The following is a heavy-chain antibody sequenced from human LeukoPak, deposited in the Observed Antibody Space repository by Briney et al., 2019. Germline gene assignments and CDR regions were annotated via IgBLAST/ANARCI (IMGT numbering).Heavy chain of an antibody. CDR2: INPNSGDT. V-gene: IGHV1-2*04. Sequence: ASVTVSCKASGYTFTGYYMHWVRLAPGQGLEWMGWINPNSGDTKYAQKFQGWVTMTRDTSISTAYMELSRLTSDDTAVYYCASDRSFDKGPLDYWGQGTLVIVSS. D-gene: IGHD3-22*01. J-gene: IGHJ4*02. CDR1: GYTFTGYY. CDR3: ASDRSFDKGPLDY.